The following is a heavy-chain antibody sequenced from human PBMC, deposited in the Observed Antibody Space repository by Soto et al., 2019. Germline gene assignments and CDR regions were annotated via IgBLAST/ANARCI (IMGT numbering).Heavy chain of an antibody. V-gene: IGHV3-30*18. CDR3: AKDVDTAMDPYYYYYGMDV. CDR1: GFTFSSYG. J-gene: IGHJ6*02. CDR2: ISYDGSNN. D-gene: IGHD5-18*01. Sequence: QVQLVESGGGVVQPGRSLRLSCAASGFTFSSYGMHWVRQAPGKALEWVAVISYDGSNNYYADSVKGRFTISRDNSKNTLYLQMNSLRAEDTAVYYFAKDVDTAMDPYYYYYGMDVWGQGTTVTFSS.